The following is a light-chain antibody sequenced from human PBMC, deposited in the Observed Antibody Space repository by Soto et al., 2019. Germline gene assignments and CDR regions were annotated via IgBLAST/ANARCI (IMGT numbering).Light chain of an antibody. V-gene: IGLV2-11*01. J-gene: IGLJ1*01. CDR3: CSYAGTYSYV. Sequence: QSVLTQPRSVSGSPGQSVTISCTGTSSDVGAYNYVSWYQQHPGKAPKFMIYDVSKRPSGVPDRFSGSKSGNTASLTISGLQADDEADYYCCSYAGTYSYVFXTGTKV. CDR1: SSDVGAYNY. CDR2: DVS.